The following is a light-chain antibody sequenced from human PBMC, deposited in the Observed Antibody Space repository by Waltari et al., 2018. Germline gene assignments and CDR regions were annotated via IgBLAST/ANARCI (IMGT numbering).Light chain of an antibody. V-gene: IGKV1-39*01. CDR2: AAS. CDR1: QSISSY. Sequence: DIQMTQSPSSLSASVGDRVTITCRASQSISSYLNWYQQKPGKAPKLLIYAASSLQRGVPSRFSGSGSGTDFTLTISSLQPEDFATYYCQQSYSTRRTFGQGTKVEIK. CDR3: QQSYSTRRT. J-gene: IGKJ1*01.